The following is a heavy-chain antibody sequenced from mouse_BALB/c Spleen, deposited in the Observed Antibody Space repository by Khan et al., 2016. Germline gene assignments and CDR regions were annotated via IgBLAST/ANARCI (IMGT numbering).Heavy chain of an antibody. J-gene: IGHJ4*01. D-gene: IGHD1-1*01. V-gene: IGHV3-1*02. CDR3: ARRNYGSNYEKDYAIDY. Sequence: EVQLQESGPDLVKPSQSLSLTCTVTGYSITSGYSWHWIRQFPGNKLEWMGYIHYSGNTNYNPSLKSRISITRDTSKNQFFLQLNSVTTEDTATXYCARRNYGSNYEKDYAIDYWGQGTSVTVSS. CDR2: IHYSGNT. CDR1: GYSITSGYS.